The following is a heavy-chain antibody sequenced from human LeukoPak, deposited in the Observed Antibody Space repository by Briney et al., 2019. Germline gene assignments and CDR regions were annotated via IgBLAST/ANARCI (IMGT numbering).Heavy chain of an antibody. J-gene: IGHJ3*02. Sequence: SETLSLTCAVYGGSFSGYYWSWIRQPPGKGLEWIGEINHSGSTNYNPSLKSQVTISVDTSKNQFSLKLSSVTAADTAVYYCARARWLRDAFDIWGQGTMVTVSS. CDR1: GGSFSGYY. D-gene: IGHD5-24*01. CDR2: INHSGST. V-gene: IGHV4-34*01. CDR3: ARARWLRDAFDI.